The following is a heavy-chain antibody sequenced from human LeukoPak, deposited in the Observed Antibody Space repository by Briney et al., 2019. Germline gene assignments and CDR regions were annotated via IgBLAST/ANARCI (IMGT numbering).Heavy chain of an antibody. Sequence: SETLSLSCTVSGGSISSGSFYWGWIRQPPGKGLEWIGSFYYSGSTYYNPSLESRVSISVDTSKNQFSLKLTSVTAADAAVYYCARLGAWIQLSQGYLDLWGRGTLVTVSS. CDR3: ARLGAWIQLSQGYLDL. D-gene: IGHD5-18*01. CDR2: FYYSGST. V-gene: IGHV4-39*07. CDR1: GGSISSGSFY. J-gene: IGHJ2*01.